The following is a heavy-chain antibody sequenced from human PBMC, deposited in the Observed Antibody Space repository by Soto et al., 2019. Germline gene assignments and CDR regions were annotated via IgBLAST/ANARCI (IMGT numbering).Heavy chain of an antibody. D-gene: IGHD3-10*01. Sequence: ASGKDCCKASGYTFRNDGINWVRQAPGQGLEWMGWISAYNGNTEYAQNFQGRVTMTTDTSTSTAYMELRSLRSDDTAVYSCARGGPTSPDYHYGMHVWGLGTTVPVS. CDR2: ISAYNGNT. CDR1: GYTFRNDG. J-gene: IGHJ6*02. V-gene: IGHV1-18*01. CDR3: ARGGPTSPDYHYGMHV.